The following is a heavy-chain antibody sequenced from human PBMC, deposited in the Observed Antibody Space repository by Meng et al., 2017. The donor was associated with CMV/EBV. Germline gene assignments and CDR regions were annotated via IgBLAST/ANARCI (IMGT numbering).Heavy chain of an antibody. J-gene: IGHJ6*02. V-gene: IGHV3-7*01. CDR3: WAFWSGYYAIGTGGMDV. CDR2: INQDGSEK. Sequence: GESLKISCAASGFTFSSYWMSWVRQAPGKGLEWVANINQDGSEKNYVDSVKGRFTISRDNAKNSLYLQMNSLRAEDTAVYHCWAFWSGYYAIGTGGMDVWGQGTTVTVSS. D-gene: IGHD3-3*01. CDR1: GFTFSSYW.